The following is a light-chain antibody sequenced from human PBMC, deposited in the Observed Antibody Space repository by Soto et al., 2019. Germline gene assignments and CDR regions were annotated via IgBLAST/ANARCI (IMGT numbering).Light chain of an antibody. J-gene: IGKJ2*01. Sequence: DIQMTQSPSTLSASVGDRVTITCRASQSISTWLAWYQQKPGTAPKLLLYAASTLETGVPSRFSGSRSGTEFTLTVSSLQPDDFATYYCQQYNDSFRYTFGQGTRLELK. CDR1: QSISTW. CDR3: QQYNDSFRYT. CDR2: AAS. V-gene: IGKV1-5*03.